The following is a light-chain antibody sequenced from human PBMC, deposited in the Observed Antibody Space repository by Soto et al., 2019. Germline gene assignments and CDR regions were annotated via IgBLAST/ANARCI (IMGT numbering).Light chain of an antibody. CDR2: GAS. CDR3: QQHGTSVT. Sequence: VLTQSPGTLSLSPGERATLSCRASQSVTTNYLAWYQQKPGQAPRLLIYGASSRATGIPDRFSGSGSGTDFTLTISRLEAEDFAVYYCQQHGTSVTFGGGTKVDIK. CDR1: QSVTTNY. J-gene: IGKJ4*01. V-gene: IGKV3-20*01.